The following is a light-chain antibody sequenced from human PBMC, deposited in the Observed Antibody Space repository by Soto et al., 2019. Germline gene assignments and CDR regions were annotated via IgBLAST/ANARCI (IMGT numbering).Light chain of an antibody. CDR2: EVN. CDR3: SSFASSNTWV. J-gene: IGLJ3*02. Sequence: QSALTQPPSASGSPGQSVTISCTGTSSDVGGYNYVSWYQQHPGKVPKLMVYEVNKRPSGVPDRFSGSKSGNTASLTVSGLQAEDEADYYCSSFASSNTWVFGGGTKVTVL. CDR1: SSDVGGYNY. V-gene: IGLV2-8*01.